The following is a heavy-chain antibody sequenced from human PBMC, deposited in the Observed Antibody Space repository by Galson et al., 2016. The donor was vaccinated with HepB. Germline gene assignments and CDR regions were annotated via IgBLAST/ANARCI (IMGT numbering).Heavy chain of an antibody. CDR1: GFTFSPYA. CDR3: ARGGGVRQLEPYYFDY. Sequence: SLRLSCAASGFTFSPYAMHWVRQAPGKGLEWAAVISFGGNNKYYADSVKGRFTISRDNSKNTLYLQMNSLRPEDTAVYYCARGGGVRQLEPYYFDYWGQGTLVTVSS. J-gene: IGHJ4*02. CDR2: ISFGGNNK. D-gene: IGHD6-13*01. V-gene: IGHV3-30*04.